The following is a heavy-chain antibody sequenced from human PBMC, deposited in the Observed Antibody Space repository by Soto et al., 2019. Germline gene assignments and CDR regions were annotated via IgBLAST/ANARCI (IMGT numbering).Heavy chain of an antibody. D-gene: IGHD4-17*01. J-gene: IGHJ4*02. CDR2: ISGGTT. V-gene: IGHV3-23*01. CDR1: GSTFSSDV. CDR3: AKDGFYGYLDY. Sequence: GGSLRLSCVASGSTFSSDVMSWVRQAPGKGLEWVSGISGGTTYYADSVQGRFTISRDNSKNTLYLQMNSLRAEDTAVYYCAKDGFYGYLDYWGQGTLVTVSS.